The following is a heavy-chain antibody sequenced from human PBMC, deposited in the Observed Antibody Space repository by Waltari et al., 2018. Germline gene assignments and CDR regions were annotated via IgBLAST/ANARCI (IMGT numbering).Heavy chain of an antibody. V-gene: IGHV4-59*01. CDR1: GGSISCFY. J-gene: IGHJ4*02. CDR2: INYSGNT. CDR3: ARVGYSSNRHGGYHFDY. Sequence: QVQLQESGPGLVKPSEDLSRACTVSGGSISCFYWSWVRQPPGKGLEWIGYINYSGNTNSNHYLMSRVTISVDTSKNQFSLKLSSVTAADTAVYYCARVGYSSNRHGGYHFDYLGQGSGLIVSS. D-gene: IGHD6-13*01.